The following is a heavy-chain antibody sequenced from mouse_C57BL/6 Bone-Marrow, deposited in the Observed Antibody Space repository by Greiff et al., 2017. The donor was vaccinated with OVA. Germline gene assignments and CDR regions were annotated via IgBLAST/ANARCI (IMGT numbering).Heavy chain of an antibody. V-gene: IGHV1-19*01. Sequence: EVQLQQSGPVLVKPGASVKMSCKASGYTFTDYYMNWVKQSPGKSLEWIGVINPYNGGTSYNQKFKGKATLTVDKSSSTAYMELNSLTSEDSAVYSCARLTTVVPDYFDYRGQDATLTVSS. CDR3: ARLTTVVPDYFDY. CDR2: INPYNGGT. CDR1: GYTFTDYY. D-gene: IGHD1-1*01. J-gene: IGHJ2*01.